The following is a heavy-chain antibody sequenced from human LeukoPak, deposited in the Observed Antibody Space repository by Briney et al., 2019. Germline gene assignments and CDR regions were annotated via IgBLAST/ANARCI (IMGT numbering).Heavy chain of an antibody. J-gene: IGHJ4*02. D-gene: IGHD5-18*01. CDR2: IRYDGSNK. Sequence: PGGSLRLSCAASGFTFSTYGMHWVRQAPGKGLEWVAFIRYDGSNKYYADPVKGRFTISRDNSKNTLYLQMNSLRAEDTAVYYCAKSSGYSYGSNFDYWGQGTLVTVSS. CDR1: GFTFSTYG. V-gene: IGHV3-30*02. CDR3: AKSSGYSYGSNFDY.